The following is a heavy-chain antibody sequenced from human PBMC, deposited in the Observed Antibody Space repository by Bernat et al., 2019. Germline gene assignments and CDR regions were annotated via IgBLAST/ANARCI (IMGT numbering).Heavy chain of an antibody. CDR3: ARATGDYYGSGSYFKGIWFDP. CDR2: IYHSGST. V-gene: IGHV4-30-2*01. J-gene: IGHJ5*02. D-gene: IGHD3-10*01. CDR1: GGSISSGGYS. Sequence: QLQLQESGSGLVKPSQTLSLTCAVSGGSISSGGYSWSWIRQPPGKGLEWIGYIYHSGSTYYNPSLKSRVTISVERSKNQFSLKLSSVTAADTAVYYCARATGDYYGSGSYFKGIWFDPWGQGTLVTVSS.